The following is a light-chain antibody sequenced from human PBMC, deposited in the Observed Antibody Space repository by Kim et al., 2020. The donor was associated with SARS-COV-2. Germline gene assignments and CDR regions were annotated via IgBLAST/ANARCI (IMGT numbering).Light chain of an antibody. CDR1: SPNIGEGYA. CDR3: QSYDSSLSALYV. J-gene: IGLJ1*01. Sequence: VNNARTGSSPNIGEGYAVQWYQQLSVTARQLPIYGNRNRTSGVSDRFCGFKSGISASMAIPGLQGEDEVDDYCQSYDSSLSALYVFGTGTKVTVL. V-gene: IGLV1-40*01. CDR2: GNR.